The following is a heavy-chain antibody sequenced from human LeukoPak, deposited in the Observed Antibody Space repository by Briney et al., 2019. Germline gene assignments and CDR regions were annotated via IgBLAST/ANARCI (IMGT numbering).Heavy chain of an antibody. V-gene: IGHV1-18*04. CDR2: ISAYNGNT. Sequence: GASVKVSCKASGYTFTGYYMHWVRQAPGQGLEWMGWISAYNGNTNYAQKLQGRVTMTTDTSTSTAYMELRSLRSDDTAVYYCARLYGGNPWGAFDIWGQGTMVTVSS. J-gene: IGHJ3*02. D-gene: IGHD4-23*01. CDR1: GYTFTGYY. CDR3: ARLYGGNPWGAFDI.